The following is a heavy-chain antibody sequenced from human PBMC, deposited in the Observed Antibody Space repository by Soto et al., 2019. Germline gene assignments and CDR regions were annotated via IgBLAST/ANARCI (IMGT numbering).Heavy chain of an antibody. D-gene: IGHD6-19*01. J-gene: IGHJ5*02. CDR3: ARSGSGWYSYFEP. Sequence: SETLSLTCTVSGGSISSYYWSWIRQPPGKGLEWIGYIYYSGSTNYNPSLKSRVTISVDTSKNQFSLKLSSVTAADTAVYYCARSGSGWYSYFEPWGQGTLVTLSS. CDR1: GGSISSYY. CDR2: IYYSGST. V-gene: IGHV4-59*01.